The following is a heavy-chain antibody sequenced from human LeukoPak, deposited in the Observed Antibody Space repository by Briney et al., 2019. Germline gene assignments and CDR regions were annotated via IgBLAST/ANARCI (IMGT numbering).Heavy chain of an antibody. D-gene: IGHD3-16*02. CDR2: IYYSGST. V-gene: IGHV4-39*07. CDR1: GGSISSSSYY. J-gene: IGHJ4*02. Sequence: PSEALSLTCTVSGGSISSSSYYWGWIRQPPGKGLEWIGSIYYSGSTYYNPSLKSRVTISVDTSKNQFSLKLSSVTAADTAVYYCARDKMITFGGVIVRGFFDYWGQETLVTVSS. CDR3: ARDKMITFGGVIVRGFFDY.